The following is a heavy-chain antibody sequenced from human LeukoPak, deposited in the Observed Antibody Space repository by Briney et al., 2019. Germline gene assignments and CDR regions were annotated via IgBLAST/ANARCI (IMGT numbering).Heavy chain of an antibody. V-gene: IGHV4-59*08. D-gene: IGHD3-10*01. CDR2: VYYSGST. CDR3: ARGNLGFGSGSYYWFDP. Sequence: PSETLSLTCTVSGGSISTYYRSWIRQPPGNGLELVGYVYYSGSTNYNPSLKSRVTISLDTSKNHFSLKLRSVTAADTALYYCARGNLGFGSGSYYWFDPWGQGTLVTVSS. J-gene: IGHJ5*02. CDR1: GGSISTYY.